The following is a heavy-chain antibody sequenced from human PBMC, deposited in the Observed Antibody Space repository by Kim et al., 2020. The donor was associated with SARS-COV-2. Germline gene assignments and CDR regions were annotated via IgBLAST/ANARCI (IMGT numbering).Heavy chain of an antibody. J-gene: IGHJ4*02. CDR3: ARELITMVRGVRDSLGY. Sequence: ASAKVSCKASGYTFTGYYMHWVRQAPGQGLEWMGWINPNSGGTNYAQKFQGRVTMTRDTSISTAYMELSRLRSDDTAVYYCARELITMVRGVRDSLGYWGQGTLVTVSS. V-gene: IGHV1-2*02. CDR1: GYTFTGYY. D-gene: IGHD3-10*01. CDR2: INPNSGGT.